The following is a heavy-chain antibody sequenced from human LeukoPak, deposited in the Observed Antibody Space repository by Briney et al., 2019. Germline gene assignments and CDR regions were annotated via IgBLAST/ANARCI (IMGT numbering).Heavy chain of an antibody. CDR3: AKDMNSWRDGSGLGDYFDY. J-gene: IGHJ4*02. Sequence: QPGGSLRLSCAASGFIFSDYAMTWVRQAPGKGLEWVSGTSGSGRSIHYADSVKGRFTISRDNSKNTLYLQMNSLRADDTAVYYCAKDMNSWRDGSGLGDYFDYWGQGTLVTVSS. V-gene: IGHV3-23*01. D-gene: IGHD6-19*01. CDR2: TSGSGRSI. CDR1: GFIFSDYA.